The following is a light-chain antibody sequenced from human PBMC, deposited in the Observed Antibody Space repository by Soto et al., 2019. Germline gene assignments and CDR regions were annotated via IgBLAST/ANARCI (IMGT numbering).Light chain of an antibody. CDR3: QQYGSSPQT. V-gene: IGKV3-20*01. J-gene: IGKJ1*01. CDR1: QSVSSSY. Sequence: EIVLTQSPGTLSLSPGERATLSCRASQSVSSSYLAWYQQKPGQAPRLLIYGASSRATGIPDRFSGSGSGTEFTRTISRLEPDDFAVYYCQQYGSSPQTFGLGTKVEIK. CDR2: GAS.